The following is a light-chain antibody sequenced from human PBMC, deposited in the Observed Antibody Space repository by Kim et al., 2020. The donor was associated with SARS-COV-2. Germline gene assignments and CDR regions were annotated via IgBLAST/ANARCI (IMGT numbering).Light chain of an antibody. CDR1: NLGDTY. CDR3: QAWDSGTAV. CDR2: QDT. Sequence: VSPGQTASITCSGDNLGDTYVCWYQQKPGQPPVLVIYQDTKRPSGIPERFSGSNSGNTATLTISGIQTMDEADYYCQAWDSGTAVFGGGTQLTVL. J-gene: IGLJ2*01. V-gene: IGLV3-1*01.